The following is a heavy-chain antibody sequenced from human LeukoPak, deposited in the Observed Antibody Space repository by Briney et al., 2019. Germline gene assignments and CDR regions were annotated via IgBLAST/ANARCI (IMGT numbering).Heavy chain of an antibody. CDR2: ISSTSSII. J-gene: IGHJ3*02. CDR3: VRESSYGFNI. CDR1: GFXFSGYS. Sequence: GGSLRLSCAASGFXFSGYSINWVRQAPGKGLEWVSYISSTSSIISYADSVKGRFTISRDNAKNSLYLQMNSLRDEDTAVYYCVRESSYGFNIWGQGTMVTVSS. V-gene: IGHV3-48*02.